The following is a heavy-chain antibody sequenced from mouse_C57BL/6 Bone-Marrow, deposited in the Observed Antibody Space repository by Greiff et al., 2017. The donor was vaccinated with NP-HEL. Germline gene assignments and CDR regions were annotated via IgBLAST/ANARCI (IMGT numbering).Heavy chain of an antibody. CDR3: ARVGGPKDAMDY. CDR2: IDPSDSYT. Sequence: QVQLQQPGAELVRPGTSVTLSCKASGYTFTSYWMHWVKQRPGQGLEWIGVIDPSDSYTNYNQKFKGKATLTVDTSSSTAYMQLSSLTSEDSAVYYCARVGGPKDAMDYWGQGTSVTVSS. J-gene: IGHJ4*01. V-gene: IGHV1-59*01. CDR1: GYTFTSYW.